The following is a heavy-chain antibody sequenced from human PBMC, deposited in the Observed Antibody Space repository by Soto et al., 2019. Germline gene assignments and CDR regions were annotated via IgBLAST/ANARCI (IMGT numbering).Heavy chain of an antibody. CDR1: GGSISSGGYY. J-gene: IGHJ5*02. D-gene: IGHD3-10*01. Sequence: QVQLQESGPGLVKPSQTLSLTCTVSGGSISSGGYYWSWIRQHPGKGLEWIGYIYYSGSTYYNPSLKIRVTISVDTAKIQFSLNLSSVTAADTAVYYCARVPPGASWFDPWGQGTLVTVSS. CDR3: ARVPPGASWFDP. CDR2: IYYSGST. V-gene: IGHV4-31*03.